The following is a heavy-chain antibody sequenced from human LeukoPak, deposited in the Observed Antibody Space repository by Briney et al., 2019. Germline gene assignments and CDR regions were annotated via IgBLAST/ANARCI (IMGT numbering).Heavy chain of an antibody. V-gene: IGHV3-74*01. J-gene: IGHJ4*02. CDR3: AGASSRTLKGGIDY. D-gene: IGHD3-16*01. CDR1: GFTFNSYW. CDR2: ISNDGSST. Sequence: PGGSLRLSCAASGFTFNSYWVHWVRQAPRKGLVWVSRISNDGSSTSYVDSVKGRFTISRDNAKNTLYLQMNGLRAEDTAANYCAGASSRTLKGGIDYWGQGTLVTVSS.